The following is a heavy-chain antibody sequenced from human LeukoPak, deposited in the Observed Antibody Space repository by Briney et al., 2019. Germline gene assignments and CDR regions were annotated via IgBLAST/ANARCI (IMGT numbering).Heavy chain of an antibody. CDR2: IYYSGRT. V-gene: IGHV4-59*08. CDR3: TRHGSSSSDDAFDI. Sequence: PSETLSLTCTVSGGSISSYYWSWIRPPPGKGLEWIGYIYYSGRTNYNPSLKSRVTISVDTSKTQFSLKVNSVTAADTAVYYCTRHGSSSSDDAFDIWGQGTVVTVSS. J-gene: IGHJ3*02. D-gene: IGHD6-6*01. CDR1: GGSISSYY.